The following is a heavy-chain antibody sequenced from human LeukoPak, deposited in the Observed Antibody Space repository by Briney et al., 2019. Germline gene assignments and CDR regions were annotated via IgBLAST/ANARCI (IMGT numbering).Heavy chain of an antibody. D-gene: IGHD3-10*01. V-gene: IGHV3-43D*03. CDR3: AKDMAAYYYASGNIDY. CDR1: GFTFRSYE. J-gene: IGHJ4*02. Sequence: GGSLTLSCEDSGFTFRSYEMNWVRQAPGKGLEWVSLISWDGGGTYYADTVKGRFTISRDNSKNSLYLQMNSLRAEDTALYYCAKDMAAYYYASGNIDYWGQGTLVTVSS. CDR2: ISWDGGGT.